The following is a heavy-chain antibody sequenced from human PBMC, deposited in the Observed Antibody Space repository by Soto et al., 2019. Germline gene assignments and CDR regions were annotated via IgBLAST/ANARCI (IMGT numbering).Heavy chain of an antibody. D-gene: IGHD3-3*02. J-gene: IGHJ2*01. CDR1: GASSSSRGCY. CDR3: ARIPDIISIRKSDFEI. CDR2: IYYSGRA. V-gene: IGHV4-31*03. Sequence: AVSGTCTVPGASSSSRGCYWSWIRQHPVKGLEWIGYIYYSGRAYYNPSLESRVMISVDTSKNQFSLKLSSMTAADTAVYYCARIPDIISIRKSDFEIWAR.